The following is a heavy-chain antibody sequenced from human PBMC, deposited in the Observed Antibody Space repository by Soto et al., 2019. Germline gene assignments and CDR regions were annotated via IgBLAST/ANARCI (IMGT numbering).Heavy chain of an antibody. J-gene: IGHJ6*02. CDR1: GYTFTGYY. D-gene: IGHD6-13*01. CDR2: INPNSGGT. CDR3: ARLPIRAAAGTQPHYYGMDV. V-gene: IGHV1-2*02. Sequence: ASVKVSCKASGYTFTGYYMHWVRQAPGQGLEWMGWINPNSGGTNYAQKFQGRVTMTRDTSISTAYMELSRLRSDDTAVYYCARLPIRAAAGTQPHYYGMDVWGQGTTVTVPS.